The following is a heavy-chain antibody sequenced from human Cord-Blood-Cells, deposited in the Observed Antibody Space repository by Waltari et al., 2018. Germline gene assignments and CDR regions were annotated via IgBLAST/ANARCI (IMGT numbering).Heavy chain of an antibody. CDR3: ARESAAIWSGYFYYYYYYMDV. Sequence: STNYNPSLKSRVTISVDTSKNQFSLKLSSVTAADKAVYYCARESAAIWSGYFYYYYYYMDVWGKGTTVTVSS. CDR2: ST. J-gene: IGHJ6*03. V-gene: IGHV4-59*01. D-gene: IGHD3-3*01.